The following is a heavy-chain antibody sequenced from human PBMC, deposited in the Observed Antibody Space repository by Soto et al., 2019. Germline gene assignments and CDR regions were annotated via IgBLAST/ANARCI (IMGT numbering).Heavy chain of an antibody. CDR1: GFTVSSNY. CDR2: IYSGGST. Sequence: EVQLVETGGGLIQPGGSLRLSCAASGFTVSSNYMSWVRQAPGKGLEWVSVIYSGGSTYYADSVKGRFTISRDNSKNTLYLQMNRLRAEDTAVYYCARDKQPAVAVGAFDICGQGTMVTVS. CDR3: ARDKQPAVAVGAFDI. V-gene: IGHV3-53*02. D-gene: IGHD6-19*01. J-gene: IGHJ3*02.